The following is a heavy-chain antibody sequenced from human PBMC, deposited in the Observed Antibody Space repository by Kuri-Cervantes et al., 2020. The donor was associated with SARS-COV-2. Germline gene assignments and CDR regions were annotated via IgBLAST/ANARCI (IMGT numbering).Heavy chain of an antibody. Sequence: KVSCKGSGYSFTSYWIGWVRQMPGKGLEWMGIIYPGDSDTRYSPSFQGQVTISADKSISTAYLQWSSLKASDIAMYYCARSAAPNAFDIWGQGTMVTVSS. CDR3: ARSAAPNAFDI. CDR1: GYSFTSYW. V-gene: IGHV5-51*01. CDR2: IYPGDSDT. D-gene: IGHD6-25*01. J-gene: IGHJ3*02.